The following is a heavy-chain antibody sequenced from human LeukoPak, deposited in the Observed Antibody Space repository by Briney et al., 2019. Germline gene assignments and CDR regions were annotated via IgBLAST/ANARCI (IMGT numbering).Heavy chain of an antibody. J-gene: IGHJ5*02. V-gene: IGHV4-59*08. CDR2: IYYSGST. CDR1: GGSINGYY. D-gene: IGHD3-3*01. Sequence: PSETLSLTCTVSGGSINGYYWSWIRQPPGKGLEWIGHIYYSGSTNHNPSLKSRVTISVDTSKNQFSLKLSSVTAADTPVYYCTSECLRFLEWLNWFDPWGQGTLVTVSA. CDR3: TSECLRFLEWLNWFDP.